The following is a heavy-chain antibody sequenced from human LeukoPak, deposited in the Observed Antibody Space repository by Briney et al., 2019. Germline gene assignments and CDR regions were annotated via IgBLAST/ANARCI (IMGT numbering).Heavy chain of an antibody. CDR2: IIPIFGTA. J-gene: IGHJ4*02. Sequence: ASVKVSCKASGGTFSSYAISWVRQAPGQGLEWMGGIIPIFGTANYAQKFQGRVTITADESTSTAYMELSSLRSEDTAVYYCAAHPGRYYLFEFWGQGTLVTVSS. V-gene: IGHV1-69*13. CDR1: GGTFSSYA. D-gene: IGHD1-26*01. CDR3: AAHPGRYYLFEF.